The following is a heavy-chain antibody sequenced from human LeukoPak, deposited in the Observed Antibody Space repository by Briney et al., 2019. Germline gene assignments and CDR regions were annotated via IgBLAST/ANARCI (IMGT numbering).Heavy chain of an antibody. J-gene: IGHJ4*02. Sequence: GGSLRLSCAASGFTFSNYWMSWVRQVPGKGLEWVANINQDGSEKYYVDSVKGRFTFSRDNAKNSLYLQMNSLRAEDTAVYYCARINWGQFEYWGQGSLVTVSS. D-gene: IGHD7-27*01. CDR1: GFTFSNYW. V-gene: IGHV3-7*01. CDR3: ARINWGQFEY. CDR2: INQDGSEK.